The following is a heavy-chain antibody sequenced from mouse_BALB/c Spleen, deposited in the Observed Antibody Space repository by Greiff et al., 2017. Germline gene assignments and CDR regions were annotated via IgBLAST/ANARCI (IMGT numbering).Heavy chain of an antibody. Sequence: EVQGVESGGGLVQPGGSRKLSCAASGFTFSSFGMHWVRQAPEKGLEWVAYISSGSSTIYYADTVKGRFTISRDNPKNTLFLQMTSLRSEDTAMYYCARSGDYYGSSYWGQGTLVTVSA. CDR3: ARSGDYYGSSY. CDR1: GFTFSSFG. V-gene: IGHV5-17*02. D-gene: IGHD1-1*01. J-gene: IGHJ3*01. CDR2: ISSGSSTI.